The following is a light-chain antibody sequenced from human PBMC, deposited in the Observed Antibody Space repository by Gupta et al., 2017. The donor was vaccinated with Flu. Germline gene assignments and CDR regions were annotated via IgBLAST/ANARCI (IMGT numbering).Light chain of an antibody. CDR1: QTTSSNY. V-gene: IGKV3-20*01. J-gene: IGKJ3*01. CDR3: QQYSGSLT. Sequence: EIVLTQSPGTLSLSPGERATLSCRANQTTSSNYLAWYQQKAGQAPRLLIYGASNRATGIPHRFSGSACGTDFTHAISRLEPEDFAEYCCQQYSGSLTFGPGTKVDI. CDR2: GAS.